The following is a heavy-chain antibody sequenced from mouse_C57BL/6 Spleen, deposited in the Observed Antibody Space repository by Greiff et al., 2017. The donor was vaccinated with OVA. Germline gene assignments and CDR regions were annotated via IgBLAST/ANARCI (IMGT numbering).Heavy chain of an antibody. D-gene: IGHD1-1*01. CDR3: ARVYYGSSPHYYAMDY. Sequence: QVQLQQSGAELVKPGASVKMSCKASGYTFTSYWITWVKQRPGQGLEWIGDIYPGSGSTNYNEKFKSKATLTVDTSSSTAYMQLSSLTSEDSAVYYCARVYYGSSPHYYAMDYWGQGTSVTVSS. CDR2: IYPGSGST. CDR1: GYTFTSYW. V-gene: IGHV1-55*01. J-gene: IGHJ4*01.